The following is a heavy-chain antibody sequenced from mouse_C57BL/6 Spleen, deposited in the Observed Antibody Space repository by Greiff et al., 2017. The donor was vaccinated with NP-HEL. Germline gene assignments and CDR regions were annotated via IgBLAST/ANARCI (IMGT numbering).Heavy chain of an antibody. Sequence: VQLQQPGAELVKPGASVKMSCKASGYTFTSYWITWVKQRPGQGLEWIGDIYPGSGSTNYNEKFKSTATLTVDPSSSTAYMQLSSLTSEDSAVYYCARYFYYGSSFYYFDYWGQGTTLTVSS. CDR3: ARYFYYGSSFYYFDY. CDR1: GYTFTSYW. V-gene: IGHV1-55*01. D-gene: IGHD1-1*01. J-gene: IGHJ2*01. CDR2: IYPGSGST.